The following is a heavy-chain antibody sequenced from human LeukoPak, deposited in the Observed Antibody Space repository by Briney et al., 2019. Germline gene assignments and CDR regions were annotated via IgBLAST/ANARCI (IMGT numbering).Heavy chain of an antibody. D-gene: IGHD3-22*01. CDR1: GFTFDDYG. Sequence: GGSLRLSCAASGFTFDDYGMSWVRQVPRKGLEWVANIKQDGSEKYYVDSVKGRFTISRDNAKNSLYLQMNSLRAEDTAVYYCARDKGDYDTSGSLFVFGGQGTLVTVSS. CDR2: IKQDGSEK. CDR3: ARDKGDYDTSGSLFVF. J-gene: IGHJ4*02. V-gene: IGHV3-7*03.